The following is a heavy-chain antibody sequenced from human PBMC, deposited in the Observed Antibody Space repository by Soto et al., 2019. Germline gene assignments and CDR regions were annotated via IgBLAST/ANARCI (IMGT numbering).Heavy chain of an antibody. Sequence: QVQLVQSGAEVKKPGSSVKVSCKASGGTFGSYAISWVRQAPGQGLEWMGGIIPIPGTANNAQKFQGRVTIAADESTSTAYMELSGLRSEDTAVYYCARSQGSSTSLEIYYYYYYGMDVWGQGTTVTVSS. CDR3: ARSQGSSTSLEIYYYYYYGMDV. CDR2: IIPIPGTA. J-gene: IGHJ6*02. CDR1: GGTFGSYA. V-gene: IGHV1-69*01. D-gene: IGHD2-2*01.